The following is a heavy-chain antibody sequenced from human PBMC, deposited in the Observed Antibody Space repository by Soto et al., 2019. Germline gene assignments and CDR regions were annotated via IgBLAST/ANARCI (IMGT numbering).Heavy chain of an antibody. J-gene: IGHJ4*02. V-gene: IGHV3-30-3*01. CDR1: GFTFSSYA. D-gene: IGHD5-18*01. CDR2: ISYDGSNK. Sequence: AGGSLRLSCAASGFTFSSYAMHWVRQAPGKGLEWVAVISYDGSNKYYADSVKGRFTISRDNSKNTLYLQMNSLRAEDTAVYYCARTGDTAMAPDYSGQGTLVTVSS. CDR3: ARTGDTAMAPDY.